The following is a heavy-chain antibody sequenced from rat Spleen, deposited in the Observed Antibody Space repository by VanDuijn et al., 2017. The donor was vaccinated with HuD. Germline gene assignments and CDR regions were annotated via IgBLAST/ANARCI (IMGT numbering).Heavy chain of an antibody. CDR1: GFTFSNYG. D-gene: IGHD1-2*01. CDR3: ASITSAAYFDY. J-gene: IGHJ2*01. Sequence: EVQLVESGGGLVQPGRSLKLSCAASGFTFSNYGTHWIRQTPTKGLEWVASITIGGATYYRDSVKGRLTISRDKATNTLYLQVDSLRAEDTATYYFASITSAAYFDYWGQGVMVTVSS. CDR2: ITIGGAT. V-gene: IGHV5-19*01.